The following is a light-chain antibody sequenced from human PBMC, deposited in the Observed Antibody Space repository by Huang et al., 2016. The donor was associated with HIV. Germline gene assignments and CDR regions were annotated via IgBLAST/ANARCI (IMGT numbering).Light chain of an antibody. Sequence: DFQMTQSPSSLSASVGDRVTITCRASQNINSYLNWYQQKPGKAPKLLNNAASSLQSVVPSRFSGSGSGTDFTLTISSLQPEDFASYYCQQSYNIPFTFGGGTKVEIK. CDR2: AAS. CDR3: QQSYNIPFT. CDR1: QNINSY. V-gene: IGKV1-39*01. J-gene: IGKJ4*01.